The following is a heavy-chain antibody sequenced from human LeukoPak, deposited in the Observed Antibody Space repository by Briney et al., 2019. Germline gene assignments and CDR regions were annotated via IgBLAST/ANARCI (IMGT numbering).Heavy chain of an antibody. J-gene: IGHJ4*02. D-gene: IGHD3-10*01. CDR2: INHSGST. CDR1: GGSFSGYY. V-gene: IGHV4-34*01. Sequence: SETLSLTCAVYGGSFSGYYWSWIRQPPGKGLEWIGEINHSGSTNYNPSLKSRVTISVDTSKNQFSLKLSSVTAADTAVYYCARTKLNYGSGSYPFDYWGQETLVTVSS. CDR3: ARTKLNYGSGSYPFDY.